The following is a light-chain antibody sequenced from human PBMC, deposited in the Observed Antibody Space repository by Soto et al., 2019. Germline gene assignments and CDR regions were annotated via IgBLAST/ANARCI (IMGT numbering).Light chain of an antibody. V-gene: IGKV2-28*01. Sequence: DIVMTQSPLSLPVTPVDPASISFRSSQILLHSNGYNYLDWYLQKPGQSPQLLIYLGSNRASGVPDRFSGSGSGTDFTLKISRVEAEDVGVYYCMQALQTAWTFGQGTKVDIK. CDR1: QILLHSNGYNY. CDR3: MQALQTAWT. CDR2: LGS. J-gene: IGKJ1*01.